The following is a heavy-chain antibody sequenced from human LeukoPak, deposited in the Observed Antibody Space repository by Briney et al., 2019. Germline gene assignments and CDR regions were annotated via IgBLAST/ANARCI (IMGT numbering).Heavy chain of an antibody. V-gene: IGHV3-53*01. Sequence: GGSLRLSCAASGFTVSSNYMSWVRQAPGKGLEWVSVIYSGGSTYYADSVRGRFTISRDNSKNTLYLQMSSLRAEDTAVYYCAGCSSTSCYLGYWGQGTLVTVSS. CDR3: AGCSSTSCYLGY. CDR2: IYSGGST. J-gene: IGHJ4*02. CDR1: GFTVSSNY. D-gene: IGHD2-2*01.